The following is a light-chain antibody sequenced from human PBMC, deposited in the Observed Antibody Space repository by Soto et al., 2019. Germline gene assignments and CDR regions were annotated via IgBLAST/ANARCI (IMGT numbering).Light chain of an antibody. CDR3: CSYKSSSTLYV. CDR1: SNDIEAYNY. CDR2: DVT. J-gene: IGLJ1*01. V-gene: IGLV2-14*03. Sequence: QYVLTQPASVSGSPGQPITISCTGTSNDIEAYNYVSWYQQHPGKAHKLIIYDVTNRPAGISSRFSASKSGNTASLTISVLQAEDEADYYCCSYKSSSTLYVFGTGTKVTVL.